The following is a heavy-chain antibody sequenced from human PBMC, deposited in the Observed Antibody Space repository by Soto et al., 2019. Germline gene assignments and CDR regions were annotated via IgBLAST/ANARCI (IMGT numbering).Heavy chain of an antibody. CDR2: MNPNSGNT. J-gene: IGHJ6*02. CDR1: GYTFTSYD. CDR3: ARRRGSSGYYYFYYYYGMDV. D-gene: IGHD3-22*01. Sequence: ASVKVSCKASGYTFTSYDINWVRQATGQGLEWMGWMNPNSGNTGYAQKFQGRVTMTRNTSISTAYMELSSLRSEDTAVYYCARRRGSSGYYYFYYYYGMDVWGQGTTVTAP. V-gene: IGHV1-8*01.